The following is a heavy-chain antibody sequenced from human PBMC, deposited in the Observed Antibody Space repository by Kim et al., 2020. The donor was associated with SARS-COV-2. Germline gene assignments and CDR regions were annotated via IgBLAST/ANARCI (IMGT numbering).Heavy chain of an antibody. Sequence: GGSLRLSCAASGFTFSNYAMSWVRQAPGKGLEWVSVIYRGGSGTYYADSVKGRFTISRDDSKNTLYLQMNSLRGEDTAVYYCAKMGGFTVTIDYWGQGTL. V-gene: IGHV3-23*03. D-gene: IGHD4-17*01. CDR3: AKMGGFTVTIDY. CDR2: IYRGGSGT. CDR1: GFTFSNYA. J-gene: IGHJ4*02.